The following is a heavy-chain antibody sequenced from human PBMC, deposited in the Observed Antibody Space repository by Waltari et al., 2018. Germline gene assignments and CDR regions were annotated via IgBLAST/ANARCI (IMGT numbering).Heavy chain of an antibody. J-gene: IGHJ5*02. CDR2: INHSGST. V-gene: IGHV4-34*01. CDR3: ARGPRIQLWLSLGNWFDP. CDR1: GGSFSGYY. Sequence: QVQLQQWGAGLLKPPETLSLTCAVYGGSFSGYYWSWIRQPPGKGLEWIGEINHSGSTNYNPSLKSRVTISVDTSKNQFSLKLSSVTAADTAVYYCARGPRIQLWLSLGNWFDPWGQGTLVTVSS. D-gene: IGHD5-18*01.